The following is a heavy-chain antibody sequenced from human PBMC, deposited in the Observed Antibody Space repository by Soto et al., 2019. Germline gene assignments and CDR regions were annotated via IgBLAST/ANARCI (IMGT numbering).Heavy chain of an antibody. D-gene: IGHD3-10*01. CDR2: LYSGNST. V-gene: IGHV3-53*01. CDR3: VKGSHRDYGSGSYYNRDAFDI. Sequence: TGGSLRLSCAASGFIVSDTYMAWVRQTPGKGLEWVSTLYSGNSTYYADSVKGRFFLSRDSPKNTLYLQMNSLRADDTAVYYCVKGSHRDYGSGSYYNRDAFDIRGQGTMVTVSS. CDR1: GFIVSDTY. J-gene: IGHJ3*02.